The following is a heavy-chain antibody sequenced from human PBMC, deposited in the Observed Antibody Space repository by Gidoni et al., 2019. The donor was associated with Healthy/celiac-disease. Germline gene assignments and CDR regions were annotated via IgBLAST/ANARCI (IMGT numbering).Heavy chain of an antibody. CDR3: ARGFGDSGSYYAFDI. D-gene: IGHD1-26*01. CDR1: GFTFGSYS. J-gene: IGHJ3*02. V-gene: IGHV3-21*01. Sequence: DVQLLESGGGLVKPGGSLGLSCAASGFTFGSYSMNWVRQAPGKGLEWVSSISSSSSYIYYADSVKGRFTISRDNAKNSLYLQMNSLRAEDTAVYYCARGFGDSGSYYAFDIWGQGTMVTVSS. CDR2: ISSSSSYI.